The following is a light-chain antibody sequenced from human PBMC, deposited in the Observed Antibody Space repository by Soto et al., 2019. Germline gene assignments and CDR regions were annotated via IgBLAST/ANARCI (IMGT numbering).Light chain of an antibody. J-gene: IGKJ3*01. CDR3: QQRADWPIT. Sequence: EIVLTQSPATLSLSPGERATLSCRASHSVSSYLAWYQQKPDQAPRLLIYDASNRATGIPARFSGSGSGTDFTLTISGLEPDDFALYFCQQRADWPITFGPGTKVDIK. V-gene: IGKV3-11*01. CDR1: HSVSSY. CDR2: DAS.